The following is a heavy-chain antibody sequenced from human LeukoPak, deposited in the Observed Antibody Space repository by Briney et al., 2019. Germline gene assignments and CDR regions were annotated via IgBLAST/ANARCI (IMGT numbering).Heavy chain of an antibody. V-gene: IGHV3-7*04. Sequence: PGGSLRLSCAASGFTFSSYWMSWVRQAPGKGLEWVANIKQDESEKYYVHSVEGRFTISRDDAKNSLYLQMNSLRAEDTGVYYCARDVPFGESCDYWGQGTLVSVSS. D-gene: IGHD3-10*01. J-gene: IGHJ4*02. CDR3: ARDVPFGESCDY. CDR1: GFTFSSYW. CDR2: IKQDESEK.